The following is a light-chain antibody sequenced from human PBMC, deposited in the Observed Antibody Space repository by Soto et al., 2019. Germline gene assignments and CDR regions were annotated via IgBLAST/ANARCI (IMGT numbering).Light chain of an antibody. V-gene: IGKV2D-29*01. CDR2: QVS. Sequence: DIVVTQTPLSLSVTPGQPASISCKSGQSLVHTDGKTYLFWYLQKPGQPPQPLIYQVSNRFSGVXDXXSCSGSGTDFTLKISRMEAEDVGVYYCMQSLQLPYTFGPGTNLEIK. J-gene: IGKJ2*01. CDR3: MQSLQLPYT. CDR1: QSLVHTDGKTY.